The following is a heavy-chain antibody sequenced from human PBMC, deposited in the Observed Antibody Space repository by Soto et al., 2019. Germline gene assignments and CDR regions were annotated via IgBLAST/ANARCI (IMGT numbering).Heavy chain of an antibody. J-gene: IGHJ1*01. CDR3: ARDRDCISTASDDAEYFQH. D-gene: IGHD2-2*01. V-gene: IGHV3-48*01. Sequence: EVQLVESGGDLVQPGGSLRLSCAASGFTFSDYSMNWVRQAPGKGLEWISYISGSSSTIDYADSVKGRFTISRDNAKNSLYLQRTSLRAEDTALYYCARDRDCISTASDDAEYFQHWGRGTLVTVSS. CDR1: GFTFSDYS. CDR2: ISGSSSTI.